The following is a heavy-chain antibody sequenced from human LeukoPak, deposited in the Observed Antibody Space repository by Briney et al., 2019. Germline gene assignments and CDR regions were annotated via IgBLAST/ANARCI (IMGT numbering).Heavy chain of an antibody. Sequence: GRSLRLSCAASGFTFDDYAMHWVRQAPGKGLEWVSGISWNSGSIGYADSVKGRFTISRDNAKNSLYLQMNSLRAEDTALYYCAKDMSRGLRGYYYGMDVWGQGTTSPSP. CDR1: GFTFDDYA. CDR3: AKDMSRGLRGYYYGMDV. J-gene: IGHJ6*02. D-gene: IGHD5/OR15-5a*01. CDR2: ISWNSGSI. V-gene: IGHV3-9*01.